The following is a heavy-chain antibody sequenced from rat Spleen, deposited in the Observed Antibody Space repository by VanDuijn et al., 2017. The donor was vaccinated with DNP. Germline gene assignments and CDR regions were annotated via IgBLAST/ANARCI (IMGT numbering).Heavy chain of an antibody. J-gene: IGHJ2*01. D-gene: IGHD1-12*01. CDR2: ISYDGSST. CDR3: STLNFYASLSEYFDY. V-gene: IGHV5-7*01. Sequence: EVQLVESGGGLVQPGRSLKLSCAASGFTFSDYNMAWVRQVPKKGLEWVATISYDGSSTYYRDSVKGRFTISRDNAKSTLYLQMDSLRSDDTATYYCSTLNFYASLSEYFDYWGQGVMVTVSS. CDR1: GFTFSDYN.